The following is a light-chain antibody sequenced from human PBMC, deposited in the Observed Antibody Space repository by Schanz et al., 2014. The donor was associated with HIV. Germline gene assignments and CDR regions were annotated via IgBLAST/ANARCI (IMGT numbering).Light chain of an antibody. CDR2: DGD. J-gene: IGLJ3*02. V-gene: IGLV2-14*03. Sequence: QSALTQPASLSGSPGQSITISCTEINSDVGGYNYVSWYQQHPGKAPKVMIYDGDNRPSGVSNRFSGSKSGNTASLTISGLQAEDEADYYCSSYTTGGTLVFGGGTKLTVL. CDR3: SSYTTGGTLV. CDR1: NSDVGGYNY.